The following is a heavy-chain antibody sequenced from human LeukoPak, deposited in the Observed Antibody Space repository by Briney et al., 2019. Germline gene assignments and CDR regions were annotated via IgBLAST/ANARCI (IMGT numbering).Heavy chain of an antibody. D-gene: IGHD6-13*01. CDR2: ISSNGGST. Sequence: PGGSLRLSCAASGFTFSSYGMHWVRQAPGKGLEYVSTISSNGGSTYYANSVKGRSTISRDNSKNTLYLQMGSLRDEDMAVYYCARRGSSWGAFDYWGQGTLVTVSS. J-gene: IGHJ4*02. CDR1: GFTFSSYG. V-gene: IGHV3-64*01. CDR3: ARRGSSWGAFDY.